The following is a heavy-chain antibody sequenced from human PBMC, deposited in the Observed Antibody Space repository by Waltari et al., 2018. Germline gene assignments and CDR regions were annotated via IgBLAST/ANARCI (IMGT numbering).Heavy chain of an antibody. J-gene: IGHJ4*02. CDR1: GGSISSYY. CDR2: IYYSGST. CDR3: ARTEGREDYGGNSLTY. Sequence: QVQLQESGPGLVKPSETLSLTCTVSGGSISSYYWRWIRQPPGKGLEWIGYIYYSGSTNYNPSLKSRVTISVDTSKNQFSLKLSSVTAADTAVYYCARTEGREDYGGNSLTYWGQGTLVTVSS. V-gene: IGHV4-59*01. D-gene: IGHD4-17*01.